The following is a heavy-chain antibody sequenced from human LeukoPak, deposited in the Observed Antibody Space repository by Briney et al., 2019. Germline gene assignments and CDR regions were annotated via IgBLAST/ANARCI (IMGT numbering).Heavy chain of an antibody. J-gene: IGHJ4*02. CDR1: GFTFSSFA. CDR3: AKYPSQRGYFYGFYYFDY. D-gene: IGHD5-18*01. CDR2: ISSSGGST. Sequence: GGSLRLSCAASGFTFSSFAMSWVRQAPGKGLEWVSTISSSGGSTYYADSVKGRFTISRDNSKNTQFLQMNSLRAEDTVVYYCAKYPSQRGYFYGFYYFDYWGQGTLVTVSS. V-gene: IGHV3-23*01.